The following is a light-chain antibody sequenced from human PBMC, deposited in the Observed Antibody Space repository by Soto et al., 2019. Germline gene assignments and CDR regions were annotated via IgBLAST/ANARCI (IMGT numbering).Light chain of an antibody. CDR2: EVT. CDR3: SSYAGRNNYV. V-gene: IGLV2-8*01. CDR1: SSDVGGYNY. J-gene: IGLJ1*01. Sequence: QSVLTQPPSASGSPGQSVTISCTGTSSDVGGYNYVSWYQQHPGKAPKLMIYEVTKRPSGVPDRFSGSKSGNTASLTVSGRQAEDEADYYCSSYAGRNNYVFGTGTKVTVL.